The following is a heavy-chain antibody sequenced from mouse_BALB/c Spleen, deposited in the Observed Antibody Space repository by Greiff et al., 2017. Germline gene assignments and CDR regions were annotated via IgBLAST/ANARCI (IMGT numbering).Heavy chain of an antibody. CDR3: ASDGYTYLFAY. J-gene: IGHJ3*01. D-gene: IGHD2-12*01. Sequence: EVMLVESGGGLVQPGGSRKLSCAASGFTFSRFAMHWVRQAPEKGLEWVAYISSGSSTIYYADTVKGRFTISRDNPKNTLFLQMTSLESEDTAMYKCASDGYTYLFAYWGQGTLVTVSA. CDR1: GFTFSRFA. V-gene: IGHV5-17*02. CDR2: ISSGSSTI.